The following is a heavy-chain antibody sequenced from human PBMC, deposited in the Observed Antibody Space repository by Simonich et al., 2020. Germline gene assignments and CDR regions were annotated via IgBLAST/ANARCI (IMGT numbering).Heavy chain of an antibody. CDR2: IYYSGIT. V-gene: IGHV4-39*01. CDR1: GGSISSSSYY. CDR3: ARHAGFAFDI. Sequence: QLQLQESGPGLVKPSETLSLTCPVSGGSISSSSYYWGWIRQPPGKGLEWIGGIYYSGITNSNPSLKSRVTISVDTSKNQFSLKLSSVTAADTAVYYCARHAGFAFDIWGQGTMVTVSS. J-gene: IGHJ3*02. D-gene: IGHD6-13*01.